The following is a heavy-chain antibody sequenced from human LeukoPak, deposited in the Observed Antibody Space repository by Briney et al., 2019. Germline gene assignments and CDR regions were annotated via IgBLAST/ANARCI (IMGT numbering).Heavy chain of an antibody. J-gene: IGHJ6*04. D-gene: IGHD3-10*01. CDR2: ISSSGSTI. Sequence: GGSLRLSCAASGFTFSSYEMNWVRQAPGKGLERVSYISSSGSTIYYADSVKGRFTISRDNAKNSLYLQMNSLRAEDTAVYYCARGYGSGSYYYYYGMDVWGKGTTVTVSS. CDR1: GFTFSSYE. V-gene: IGHV3-48*03. CDR3: ARGYGSGSYYYYYGMDV.